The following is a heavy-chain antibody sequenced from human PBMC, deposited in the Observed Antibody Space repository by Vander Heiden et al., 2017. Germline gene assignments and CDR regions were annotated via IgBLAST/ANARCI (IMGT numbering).Heavy chain of an antibody. D-gene: IGHD6-19*01. Sequence: QVPPGQSGAEVKKPGGSVKGSCKGSGYTFTGYYMHWVRQAPGQGLEWMGWINPNSGGTNYAQKFQGRITMTRDTSISTAYMELSRLRSDDTAVYYCARGGWREVDYWGQGTLVTVSS. CDR3: ARGGWREVDY. CDR1: GYTFTGYY. V-gene: IGHV1-2*02. J-gene: IGHJ4*02. CDR2: INPNSGGT.